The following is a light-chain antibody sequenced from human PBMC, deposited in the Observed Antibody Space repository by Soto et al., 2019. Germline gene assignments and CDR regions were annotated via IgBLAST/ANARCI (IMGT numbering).Light chain of an antibody. Sequence: QSALAQPASVSGSPGQSITISCTGTSRDVGAYNYVSWYHQHHPGKAPELIIYDVTDRPSGVSTRFSGSKSGNTASLTISGLQAEDEGDYYCSSYTTIKTVIFGGGTKVTVL. V-gene: IGLV2-14*01. CDR3: SSYTTIKTVI. J-gene: IGLJ2*01. CDR1: SRDVGAYNY. CDR2: DVT.